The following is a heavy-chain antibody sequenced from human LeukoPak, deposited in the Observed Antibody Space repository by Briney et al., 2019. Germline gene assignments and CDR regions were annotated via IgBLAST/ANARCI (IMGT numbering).Heavy chain of an antibody. J-gene: IGHJ4*02. V-gene: IGHV4-39*01. D-gene: IGHD6-13*01. CDR3: ARRGQAAGSKGAFDY. Sequence: SETLSLTCTVSGVSISSTSYYWAWLRQPPGRGLEWIGSIDYSGTTYYNPSLKSRVTISVDTSKNQFSLKLSSVTASDTAKYFCARRGQAAGSKGAFDYWGQGTLVTVSS. CDR1: GVSISSTSYY. CDR2: IDYSGTT.